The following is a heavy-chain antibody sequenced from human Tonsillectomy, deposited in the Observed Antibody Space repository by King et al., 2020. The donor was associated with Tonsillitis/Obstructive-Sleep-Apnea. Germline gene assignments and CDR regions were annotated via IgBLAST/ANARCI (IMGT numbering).Heavy chain of an antibody. CDR2: IYPGDSDT. D-gene: IGHD3-3*01. V-gene: IGHV5-51*01. Sequence: QLVQSGAEVKKPGESLKISCKGSGYSFTSYWIGWLRQMPGKGLEWMGIIYPGDSDTRYSPSFQGQVPISADKSISPAYLQWSSLKASDTAMYYCARLNLHPRDQGVEGVDIWGQGTMVTVSS. CDR1: GYSFTSYW. CDR3: ARLNLHPRDQGVEGVDI. J-gene: IGHJ3*02.